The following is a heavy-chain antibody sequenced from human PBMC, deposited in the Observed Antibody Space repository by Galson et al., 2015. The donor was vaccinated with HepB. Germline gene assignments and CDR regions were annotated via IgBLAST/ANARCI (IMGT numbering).Heavy chain of an antibody. Sequence: SLRLSCAAPGSTFSSYSMNWVRQAPGKGLEWVSSISSSSSYIYYADSVKGRFTISRDNAKNSLYLQMNSLRAEDTAVYYCARTFDYGDYTHQGYWGQGTLVTVSS. CDR2: ISSSSSYI. CDR1: GSTFSSYS. CDR3: ARTFDYGDYTHQGY. J-gene: IGHJ4*02. V-gene: IGHV3-21*01. D-gene: IGHD4-17*01.